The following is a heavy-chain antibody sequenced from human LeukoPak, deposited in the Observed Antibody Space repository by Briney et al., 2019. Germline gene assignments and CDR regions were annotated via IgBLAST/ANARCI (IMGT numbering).Heavy chain of an antibody. D-gene: IGHD6-6*01. V-gene: IGHV4-39*01. Sequence: KPSETLSLTCTVSGGSISSSSYYWGWIRQPPGKGLEWIGSIYYNGSTYYNPSLKSRVTISVDTSKNQFSLKLSSVTAADTAVYYCARKSALIAASPYFDYWGQGTLVTVSS. CDR2: IYYNGST. J-gene: IGHJ4*02. CDR3: ARKSALIAASPYFDY. CDR1: GGSISSSSYY.